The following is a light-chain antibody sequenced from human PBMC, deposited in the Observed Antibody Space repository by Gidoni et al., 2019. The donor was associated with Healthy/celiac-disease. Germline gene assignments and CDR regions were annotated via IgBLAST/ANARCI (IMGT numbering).Light chain of an antibody. Sequence: DLKMTPSPSPLSASVGDRVTITCRASQSISSYLNWYQQKPGKAPKLLIYAASSLQSGVPSRFSGSGSGTDFTLTISSLQPEDFATYYCQQSYSTPYTFXQXTKLEIK. J-gene: IGKJ2*01. V-gene: IGKV1-39*01. CDR2: AAS. CDR1: QSISSY. CDR3: QQSYSTPYT.